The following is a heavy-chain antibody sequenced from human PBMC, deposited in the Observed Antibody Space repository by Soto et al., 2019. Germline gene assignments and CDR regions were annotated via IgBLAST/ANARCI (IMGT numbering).Heavy chain of an antibody. J-gene: IGHJ4*02. V-gene: IGHV4-30-4*01. CDR3: ASGLSGDKVDQ. Sequence: SETLSLTCTVSGGSISDGAYYWSWIRQPPVKGLEWIGHIYNSGNTYNNPSLRSRLTISLDTSKSQFSLNLNSVTAADTAVYYCASGLSGDKVDQWGQGTLVTVSS. CDR1: GGSISDGAYY. D-gene: IGHD2-21*01. CDR2: IYNSGNT.